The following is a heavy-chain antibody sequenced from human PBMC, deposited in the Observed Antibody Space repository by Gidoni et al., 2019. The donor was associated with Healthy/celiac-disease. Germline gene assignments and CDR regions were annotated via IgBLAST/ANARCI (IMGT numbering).Heavy chain of an antibody. D-gene: IGHD4-17*01. CDR1: GFTFSSYS. V-gene: IGHV3-21*01. CDR3: ARGYITTTTVVIPGLWYFDL. CDR2: ISSSSSYI. Sequence: EVQLVESGGGLVKPGGSLRLSCAASGFTFSSYSMNWVRQAPGKGLEWVSSISSSSSYIDYADSVKGRFTISRDNAKNSLYLQMNSLRAEDTAVYYCARGYITTTTVVIPGLWYFDLWGRGTLVTVSA. J-gene: IGHJ2*01.